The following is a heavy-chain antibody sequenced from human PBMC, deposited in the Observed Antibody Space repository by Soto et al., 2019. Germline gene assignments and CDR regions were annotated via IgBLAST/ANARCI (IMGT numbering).Heavy chain of an antibody. Sequence: ASVKVSCKASGYSFTRYGIGWARQAPGQGLEWMGWINANNGNTNYAQKFQGRVTITTDKSTTTAYMELRSLRSDDTAVYYCARDSSLNRIGYYYGMDVWGQGTTVTVSS. CDR1: GYSFTRYG. V-gene: IGHV1-18*01. D-gene: IGHD6-6*01. J-gene: IGHJ6*02. CDR3: ARDSSLNRIGYYYGMDV. CDR2: INANNGNT.